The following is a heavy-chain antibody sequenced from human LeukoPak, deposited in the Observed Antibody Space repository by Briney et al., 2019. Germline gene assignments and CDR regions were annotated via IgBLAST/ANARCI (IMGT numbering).Heavy chain of an antibody. CDR3: TRDRGAYNLYDY. D-gene: IGHD1-1*01. J-gene: IGHJ4*02. Sequence: GGSLRLSCTASGFTFGDYAMSWIHQAPGKELEWVGFIRSKAYGETADYAASVKGRFTISRDDSKAIAYLQMNSLKTEDTAVYHCTRDRGAYNLYDYWGQGTLVTVSS. CDR2: IRSKAYGETA. V-gene: IGHV3-49*03. CDR1: GFTFGDYA.